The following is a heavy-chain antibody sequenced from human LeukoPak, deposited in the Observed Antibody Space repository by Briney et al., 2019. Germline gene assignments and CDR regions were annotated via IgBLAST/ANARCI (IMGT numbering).Heavy chain of an antibody. CDR3: AELGITMIGGV. Sequence: GGSLRLSCAASGFTFSNYWMHWVRQGPGKGLEWVANIKQDGSEKYYVDSVKGRFTISRDNAKNSLYLQMNSLRAEDTAVYYCAELGITMIGGVWGKGTTVTISS. CDR2: IKQDGSEK. D-gene: IGHD3-10*02. V-gene: IGHV3-7*01. J-gene: IGHJ6*04. CDR1: GFTFSNYW.